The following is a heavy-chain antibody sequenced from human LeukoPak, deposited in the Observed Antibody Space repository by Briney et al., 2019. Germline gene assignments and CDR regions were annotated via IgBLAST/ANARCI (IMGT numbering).Heavy chain of an antibody. CDR2: ISRSGSTI. J-gene: IGHJ4*02. CDR3: ARESYSNYGNYFDY. D-gene: IGHD4-11*01. CDR1: GFPFREYY. V-gene: IGHV3-11*04. Sequence: GGSLRLSCAASGFPFREYYMSWIRQAPGRGLGGVLYISRSGSTIYYADSVKGRFTIARDNAKNSLYLQMNSLRAEDTAVYYCARESYSNYGNYFDYWGQGTLVTVSS.